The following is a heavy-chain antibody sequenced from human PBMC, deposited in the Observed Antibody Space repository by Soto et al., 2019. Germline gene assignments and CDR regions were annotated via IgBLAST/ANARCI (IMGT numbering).Heavy chain of an antibody. CDR1: GYTFTGYY. D-gene: IGHD2-15*01. CDR2: INPNSGGT. J-gene: IGHJ6*02. CDR3: ARGRVVSANPRRYYYGMDV. V-gene: IGHV1-2*04. Sequence: QVQLVQSGAEVKKPGASVKVSCKASGYTFTGYYMHWVRQAPGQGLEWMGWINPNSGGTNYAQKFQGWVTITRDTSISTAYMEMSRLRSDGTAVYYCARGRVVSANPRRYYYGMDVWGQGTTVTVSS.